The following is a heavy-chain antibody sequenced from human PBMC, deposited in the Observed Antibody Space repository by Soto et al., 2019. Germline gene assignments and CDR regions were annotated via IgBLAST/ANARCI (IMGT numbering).Heavy chain of an antibody. CDR3: ARGYYYGMDV. CDR2: INHSGST. Sequence: SETLSLTCAVDGGSVSGYYWSWIRQPPGKGLEWIGEINHSGSTNYNPSLKSRVTISVGTSKNQFSLKLSSVTAADTAVYYCARGYYYGMDVWGQVTTVTACS. CDR1: GGSVSGYY. J-gene: IGHJ6*02. V-gene: IGHV4-34*01.